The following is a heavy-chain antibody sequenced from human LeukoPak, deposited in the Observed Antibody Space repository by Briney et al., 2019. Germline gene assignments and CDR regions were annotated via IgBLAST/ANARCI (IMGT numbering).Heavy chain of an antibody. D-gene: IGHD6-19*01. CDR3: ARAEWLLRAFDI. CDR2: ISGRSGTI. J-gene: IGHJ3*02. Sequence: GGSLRLSCAASAFTISHYGMIWVRQAPGKGLEWVSYISGRSGTISYTDSVKGRFTISRDNAKNSLYLQMNSLRADDTAVYYCARAEWLLRAFDIWGQGTMVTVSS. CDR1: AFTISHYG. V-gene: IGHV3-48*04.